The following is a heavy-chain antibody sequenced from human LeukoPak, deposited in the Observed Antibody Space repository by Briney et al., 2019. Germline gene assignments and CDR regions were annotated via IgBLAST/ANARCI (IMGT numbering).Heavy chain of an antibody. CDR2: KYYSGST. V-gene: IGHV4-39*01. J-gene: IGHJ6*03. CDR3: ARNIAVAGRGDYMDV. Sequence: GSLRLSCAASGFTFSSYGMHWVRQAPGKGLEWIGSKYYSGSTYYNPSLKNRVTISVDTSKNQFSLKLSSVTAADTAVYYCARNIAVAGRGDYMDVWGKGTTVTISS. CDR1: GFTFSSYG. D-gene: IGHD6-19*01.